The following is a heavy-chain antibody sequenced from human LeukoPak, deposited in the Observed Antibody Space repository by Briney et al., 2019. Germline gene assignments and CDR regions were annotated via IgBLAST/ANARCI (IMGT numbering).Heavy chain of an antibody. CDR3: ARDHCSSTSCYFDL. V-gene: IGHV4-30-2*01. D-gene: IGHD2-2*01. J-gene: IGHJ2*01. CDR2: IYHSGST. Sequence: SQTLSLTCAVSGGSISSGGYSWSWIRQPPGKGLEWIGYIYHSGSTYYNPSLKSRVTISVDRSKNQFSLKLSSVTAADTAVYYCARDHCSSTSCYFDLWGRGTLVTVSS. CDR1: GGSISSGGYS.